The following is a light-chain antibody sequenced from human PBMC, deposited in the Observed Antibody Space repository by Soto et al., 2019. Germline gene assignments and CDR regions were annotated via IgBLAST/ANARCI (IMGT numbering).Light chain of an antibody. CDR1: SSDVGGYNY. CDR3: SSYTSDSTQV. J-gene: IGLJ1*01. V-gene: IGLV2-14*01. Sequence: QSALTQPASVSGSPGQSITISCTGTSSDVGGYNYVSWYQQHPGKAPKLMIYEVSNRPSGVSNRFSGSKSASTASLTISGLQAEDQAYYYCSSYTSDSTQVFGTGTKLTVL. CDR2: EVS.